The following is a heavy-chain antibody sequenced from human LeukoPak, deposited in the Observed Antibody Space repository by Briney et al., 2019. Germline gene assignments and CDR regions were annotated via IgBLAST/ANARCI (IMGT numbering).Heavy chain of an antibody. V-gene: IGHV4-39*01. D-gene: IGHD2-2*01. J-gene: IGHJ4*02. CDR1: GGSISSSSDY. Sequence: SETLSLTCTVSGGSISSSSDYWGWIRQPPGKGLEWIGSIYYSGNTYYNPSLKSRGTISVDTSKNQFSLKLSSVTAADTAVYYCAKWDFYCRSTSCSYFDYWGQGTRVTVSS. CDR3: AKWDFYCRSTSCSYFDY. CDR2: IYYSGNT.